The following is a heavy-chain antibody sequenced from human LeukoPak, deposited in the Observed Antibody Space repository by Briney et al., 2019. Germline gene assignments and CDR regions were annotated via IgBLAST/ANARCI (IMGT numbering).Heavy chain of an antibody. CDR1: GFTFSSYA. Sequence: GGSLRLSCAASGFTFSSYAMNWVRQAPGKGLEWVSHISTSSSAIDYADSVKGRFTISRDNAKNSLYLQMNSLRTEDTAVYYCAKDTRWSDFHYYYYGMDVWGQGTTVTVSS. J-gene: IGHJ6*02. V-gene: IGHV3-48*04. CDR2: ISTSSSAI. CDR3: AKDTRWSDFHYYYYGMDV. D-gene: IGHD4-23*01.